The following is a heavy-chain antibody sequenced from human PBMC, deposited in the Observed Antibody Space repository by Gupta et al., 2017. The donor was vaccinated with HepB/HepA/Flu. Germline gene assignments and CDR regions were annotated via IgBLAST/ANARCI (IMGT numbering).Heavy chain of an antibody. CDR2: IIPIFGTA. J-gene: IGHJ4*02. Sequence: QVQLVQSGAEVKKPGSSVKVSCKASVGTFSSYAISWVRQAPGQGLEWMGGIIPIFGTANYAQKFQGRVTITADKSTSTAYMELSSLRSEDTAVYYCARVGNRYGGDGFYFDYWGQGTLVTVSS. V-gene: IGHV1-69*06. CDR3: ARVGNRYGGDGFYFDY. D-gene: IGHD2-21*02. CDR1: VGTFSSYA.